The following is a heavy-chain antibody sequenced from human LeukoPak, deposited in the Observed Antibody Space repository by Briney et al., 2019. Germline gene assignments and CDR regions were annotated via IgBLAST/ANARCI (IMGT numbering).Heavy chain of an antibody. J-gene: IGHJ5*02. Sequence: ASETLSLTCTVSGGSISSSSYYWGWIRQPPGKGLEWIGSIYYSGSTYYNPSLKSRVTISVDTSKYQFSLKVRSVTAADTATYYCARQAVLGATRWFDPWGQGTLVTVSS. CDR3: ARQAVLGATRWFDP. D-gene: IGHD1-26*01. CDR2: IYYSGST. V-gene: IGHV4-39*01. CDR1: GGSISSSSYY.